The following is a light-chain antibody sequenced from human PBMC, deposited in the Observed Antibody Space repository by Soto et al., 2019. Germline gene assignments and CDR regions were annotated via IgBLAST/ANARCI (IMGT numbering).Light chain of an antibody. Sequence: MLTQSPATLSLSPGERATLSCRASQSVSSSYLAWYQQKPGQAPRLLIYGASSRATGIPDRFSGSGSGTDFTLTISRLEPEDFAVYYCHQYGSSQTFGQGTKVDIK. CDR1: QSVSSSY. V-gene: IGKV3-20*01. CDR3: HQYGSSQT. J-gene: IGKJ1*01. CDR2: GAS.